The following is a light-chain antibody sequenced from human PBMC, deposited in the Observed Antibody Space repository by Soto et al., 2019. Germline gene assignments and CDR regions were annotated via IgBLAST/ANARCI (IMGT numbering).Light chain of an antibody. Sequence: QSALTQPPSASXXPGQSVTISCTGTSSDVGGYKFVSWYQQHPGKAPKLIIYEVIKRPSGVPDRFSGSKSGNTASLTVSGLQAEDEGDYYCSSYGGSNNLVFGGGTKLTVL. CDR3: SSYGGSNNLV. J-gene: IGLJ2*01. CDR2: EVI. CDR1: SSDVGGYKF. V-gene: IGLV2-8*01.